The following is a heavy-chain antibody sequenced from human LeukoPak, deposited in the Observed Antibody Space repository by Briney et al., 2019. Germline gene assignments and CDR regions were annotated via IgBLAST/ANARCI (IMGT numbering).Heavy chain of an antibody. CDR1: GGTFSSYA. CDR2: ISPIFGTA. J-gene: IGHJ3*02. D-gene: IGHD6-13*01. CDR3: ARDPKAGYEGHDAFDI. V-gene: IGHV1-69*01. Sequence: VASVKVSCKASGGTFSSYAISWVRQAPGQGLEWMGGISPIFGTANYAQKFQGRVTITADESTSTAYMELSSLRSEDTAVYYCARDPKAGYEGHDAFDIWGQGTMVTVSS.